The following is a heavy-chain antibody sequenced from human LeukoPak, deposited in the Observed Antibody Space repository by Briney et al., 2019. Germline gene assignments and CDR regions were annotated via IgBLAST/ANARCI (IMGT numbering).Heavy chain of an antibody. Sequence: ASVKVSCKASGYTFTSYGISWVRQAPGQGLEWMGWISAYNGNTNYAQKLQGRVTMTTDTSTSTAYMELRSLRSDDTAVYYCAREYCSSTSCYDGYYYYGMDVWGQGTTVTVSS. V-gene: IGHV1-18*01. CDR1: GYTFTSYG. D-gene: IGHD2-2*01. CDR2: ISAYNGNT. J-gene: IGHJ6*02. CDR3: AREYCSSTSCYDGYYYYGMDV.